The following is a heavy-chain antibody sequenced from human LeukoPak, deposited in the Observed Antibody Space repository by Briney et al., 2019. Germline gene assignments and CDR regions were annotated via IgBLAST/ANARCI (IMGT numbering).Heavy chain of an antibody. J-gene: IGHJ6*02. D-gene: IGHD2/OR15-2a*01. CDR3: ARLSSKVYGMDV. CDR2: IYTSGST. Sequence: SETLSLTCTVSGGSISSYYWSWIRQPPGKGLEWIGYIYTSGSTYYNPSLKSRVTISVDTSKNQFSLKLSSVTAADTAVYYCARLSSKVYGMDVWGQGTTVTVSS. CDR1: GGSISSYY. V-gene: IGHV4-4*08.